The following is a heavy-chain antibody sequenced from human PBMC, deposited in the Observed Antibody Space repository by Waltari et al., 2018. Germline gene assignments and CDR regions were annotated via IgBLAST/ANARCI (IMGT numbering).Heavy chain of an antibody. V-gene: IGHV1-69*01. D-gene: IGHD3-3*01. Sequence: QVQLVQSGAEVKKPGSSVKVSCKASGGPFSSYAISWVRPAPGQGLEWMGGINPTFGTANYAQKFQGRVTITADESTSTAYMELSSLRSEDTAVYYCARAGGFWSGYPGMDVWGQGTTVTVSS. CDR1: GGPFSSYA. CDR3: ARAGGFWSGYPGMDV. J-gene: IGHJ6*02. CDR2: INPTFGTA.